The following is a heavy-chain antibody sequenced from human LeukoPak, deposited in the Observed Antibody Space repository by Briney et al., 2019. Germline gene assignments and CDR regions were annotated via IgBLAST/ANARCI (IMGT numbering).Heavy chain of an antibody. V-gene: IGHV3-74*01. CDR2: TNSDGSST. CDR1: GFTFSSYW. D-gene: IGHD4-23*01. Sequence: GGSLRLSCAASGFTFSSYWMRWVRQAPGKGLVWVSRTNSDGSSTSYADSVKGRFTISRDNAKNTLYLQMNSLRAEDTAVYYCARDPPYGGNSEEADYWGQGTLVTVSS. J-gene: IGHJ4*02. CDR3: ARDPPYGGNSEEADY.